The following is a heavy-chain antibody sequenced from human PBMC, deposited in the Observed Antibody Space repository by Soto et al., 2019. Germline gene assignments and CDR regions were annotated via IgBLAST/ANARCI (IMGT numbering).Heavy chain of an antibody. D-gene: IGHD6-19*01. V-gene: IGHV4-30-4*01. CDR1: GGSISSGDYY. CDR3: ARGRIAVAKNYYYYYGMDV. CDR2: IYYSGST. Sequence: SETLSLTCTVSGGSISSGDYYWSWIRQPPGKGLEWIGYIYYSGSTYYNPSLKSRVTISVDTSKNQFSLKLSSVTAADTAVYYCARGRIAVAKNYYYYYGMDVWGQGTTVTDSS. J-gene: IGHJ6*02.